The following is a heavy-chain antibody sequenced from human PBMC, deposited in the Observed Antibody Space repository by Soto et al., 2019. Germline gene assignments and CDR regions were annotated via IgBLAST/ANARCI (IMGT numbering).Heavy chain of an antibody. V-gene: IGHV3-30-3*01. CDR1: GFTFSRHT. CDR2: ISDDGSNT. CDR3: AREVYYDFWSGFNPHPYYVDD. J-gene: IGHJ4*02. D-gene: IGHD3-3*01. Sequence: QVQLVESGGGVVQPGRSLRLSCAASGFTFSRHTMHWVRQAPGKGLEWVAAISDDGSNTYYADSVKGRFTISRDNSKNTLYLQMNSLSSEDTAVHPWAREVYYDFWSGFNPHPYYVDDWGQGTLVTVSS.